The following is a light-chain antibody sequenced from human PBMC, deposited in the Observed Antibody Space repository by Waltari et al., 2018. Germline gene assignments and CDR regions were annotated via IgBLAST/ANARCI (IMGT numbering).Light chain of an antibody. CDR1: SGHSSYA. V-gene: IGLV4-69*01. J-gene: IGLJ2*01. CDR3: QTWGTGTHVV. Sequence: QLVLTQSPSASASLGASVKLTCTLSSGHSSYAIAWHQQQPEKGPRYLMKLNSDGSHSKGDGIPDRFSGSSSGAEHYLTISSLQSEDEADYYCQTWGTGTHVVFGGGTKLTVL. CDR2: LNSDGSH.